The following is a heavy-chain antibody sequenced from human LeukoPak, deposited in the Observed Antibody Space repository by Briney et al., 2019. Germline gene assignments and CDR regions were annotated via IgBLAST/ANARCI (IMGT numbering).Heavy chain of an antibody. CDR2: IGTAGDT. J-gene: IGHJ4*02. CDR3: ARGYCSSTSCPVDY. Sequence: PGGSLRLSCAAPGFTFSSYDMHWVRQATGKGLEWVSAIGTAGDTYYPGSVKGRFTISRENAKNSLYLQMNSLRAGDTAVYYCARGYCSSTSCPVDYWGQGTPVTSSS. D-gene: IGHD2-2*01. CDR1: GFTFSSYD. V-gene: IGHV3-13*01.